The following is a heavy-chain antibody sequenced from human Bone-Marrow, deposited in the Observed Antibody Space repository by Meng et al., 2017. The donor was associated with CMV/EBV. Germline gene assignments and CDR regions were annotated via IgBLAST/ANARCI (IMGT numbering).Heavy chain of an antibody. CDR3: ARTYYDFWSGWGMDV. J-gene: IGHJ6*02. D-gene: IGHD3-3*01. CDR1: GFTFSSYA. Sequence: GESLKISCAASGFTFSSYAMSWVRQAPGKGPEWVSAISGSGGSTYYADSVKGRFTISRDNSKNTLYLQMNSLRAEDTAVYYCARTYYDFWSGWGMDVWGQGTTVTVSS. V-gene: IGHV3-23*01. CDR2: ISGSGGST.